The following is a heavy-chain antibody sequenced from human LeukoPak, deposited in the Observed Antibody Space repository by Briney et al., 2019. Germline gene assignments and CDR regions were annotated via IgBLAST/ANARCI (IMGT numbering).Heavy chain of an antibody. J-gene: IGHJ3*02. D-gene: IGHD3-3*01. CDR3: ARDLSITIFGVDGNAFDI. V-gene: IGHV1-2*02. Sequence: GASVKVSCKASGYTFTGYYMHWVRQAPGQGLEWMGWINPNSGGTNYAQKFQGRVTMTRDTSISTAYMELSRLRSDDTAVYYCARDLSITIFGVDGNAFDIWGQGTMVTVSS. CDR2: INPNSGGT. CDR1: GYTFTGYY.